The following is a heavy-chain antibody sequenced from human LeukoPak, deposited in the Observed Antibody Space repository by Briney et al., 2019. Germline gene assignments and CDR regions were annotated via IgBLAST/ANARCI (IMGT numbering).Heavy chain of an antibody. CDR2: VYSGVST. D-gene: IGHD6-25*01. J-gene: IGHJ4*02. Sequence: GGSLRLSCAASGFTVSSNYMSWVRQAPGKGLEWVSVVYSGVSTDYADSVKGRFTISRDNSKNTLYLQINSLRAEDTAVYYCAKEYSSAEFDYWGQGTLVTVSS. CDR1: GFTVSSNY. CDR3: AKEYSSAEFDY. V-gene: IGHV3-66*02.